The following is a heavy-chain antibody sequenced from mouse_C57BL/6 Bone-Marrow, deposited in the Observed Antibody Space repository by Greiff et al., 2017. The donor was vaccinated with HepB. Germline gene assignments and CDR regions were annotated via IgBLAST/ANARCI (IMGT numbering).Heavy chain of an antibody. J-gene: IGHJ2*01. V-gene: IGHV1-61*01. Sequence: QVQLQQPGAELVRPGSSVKLSCKASGYTFTSYWMDWVKQRPGQGLEWIGNIYPSDSETHYNQKFKDKATLTVDKSSSTAYMQLSSLTSEDSAVYYCARGWAYFDYWGQGTTLTVSS. CDR3: ARGWAYFDY. CDR1: GYTFTSYW. CDR2: IYPSDSET. D-gene: IGHD1-1*02.